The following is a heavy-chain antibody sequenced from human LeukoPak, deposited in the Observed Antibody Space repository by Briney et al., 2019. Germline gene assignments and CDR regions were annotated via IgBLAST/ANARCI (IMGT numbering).Heavy chain of an antibody. V-gene: IGHV3-30-3*01. CDR1: GFTFSSYA. CDR2: ISYDGSNK. D-gene: IGHD3/OR15-3a*01. CDR3: ARGRGGGLEMYYFDY. Sequence: GGSLRLSCAASGFTFSSYAMHWVRQAPGKGLEWVAVISYDGSNKYYADSVKGRFTISRDNSKNTLYLQMNSLRAEDTAVYYCARGRGGGLEMYYFDYWGQGTLVTVSS. J-gene: IGHJ4*02.